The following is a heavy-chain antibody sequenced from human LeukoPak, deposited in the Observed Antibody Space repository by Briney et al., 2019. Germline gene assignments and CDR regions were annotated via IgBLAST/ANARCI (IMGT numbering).Heavy chain of an antibody. Sequence: PGGSLGLSCAASGFSFSTYTMNWVRQAPGKGLEWVSSFSSSSTYIYYADSVKGRFTISRDNAKKSLYLQMNSLRAEDMAVYYCARGLGSYAYSDAFDIWGQGTMVTVSS. J-gene: IGHJ3*02. CDR3: ARGLGSYAYSDAFDI. CDR2: FSSSSTYI. V-gene: IGHV3-21*01. D-gene: IGHD3-16*01. CDR1: GFSFSTYT.